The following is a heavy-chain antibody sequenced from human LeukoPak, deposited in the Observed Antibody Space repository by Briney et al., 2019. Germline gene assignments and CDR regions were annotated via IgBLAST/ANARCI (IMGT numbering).Heavy chain of an antibody. CDR3: ARAEKAVTGTLDS. J-gene: IGHJ4*02. V-gene: IGHV4-59*01. CDR2: MYNRGST. Sequence: SETLSLTCTVSGDSISNYYWSWIRQPPGKELEWIGYMYNRGSTIYNPSLKSRVTISTDTSKNQFSLRLASVTAADTAVYYCARAEKAVTGTLDSWGQGTLITVSS. D-gene: IGHD6-19*01. CDR1: GDSISNYY.